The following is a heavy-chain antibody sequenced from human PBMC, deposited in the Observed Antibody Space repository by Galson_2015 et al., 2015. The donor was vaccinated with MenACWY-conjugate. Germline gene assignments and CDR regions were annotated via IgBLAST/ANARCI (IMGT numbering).Heavy chain of an antibody. V-gene: IGHV5-51*01. CDR3: ARHPPGGRGMDV. D-gene: IGHD1-26*01. J-gene: IGHJ6*02. Sequence: QSGAEVKKPGESLKLSCKGSGYSFTNYWIAWVRQMPGKGLEWVAVIDPINSNTRYSPSLQGQVTISADESISTAYLQWSSLKASDTATYYCARHPPGGRGMDVWGRGTTVPVSS. CDR2: IDPINSNT. CDR1: GYSFTNYW.